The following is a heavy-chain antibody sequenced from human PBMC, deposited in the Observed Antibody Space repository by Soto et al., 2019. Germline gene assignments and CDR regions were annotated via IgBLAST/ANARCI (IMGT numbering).Heavy chain of an antibody. Sequence: GGSLRLSCTASGFTFGDYAMSWFRQAPGKGLEWVGFIRSKAYGGTTEYAASVKGRFTISRDDSKSIAYLQMNSLKTEDTAVYYCTRDNYDILTGYYKMGLFYYYYMDVWGKGTTVTVSS. CDR2: IRSKAYGGTT. CDR3: TRDNYDILTGYYKMGLFYYYYMDV. D-gene: IGHD3-9*01. J-gene: IGHJ6*03. CDR1: GFTFGDYA. V-gene: IGHV3-49*03.